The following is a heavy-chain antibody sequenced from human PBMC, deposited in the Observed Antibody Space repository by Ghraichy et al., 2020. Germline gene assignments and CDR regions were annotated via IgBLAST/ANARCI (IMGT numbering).Heavy chain of an antibody. CDR1: GGSISSYY. Sequence: SETLSLTCTVSGGSISSYYWSWIRQPPGKRLEWIGYIYYSGSTNYNPSLKSRVTISVDTSKNQFSLKLSSVTAADTAVYYCARAGSGYYVGAFDIWGQGTMVTVSS. CDR2: IYYSGST. CDR3: ARAGSGYYVGAFDI. D-gene: IGHD3-22*01. V-gene: IGHV4-59*01. J-gene: IGHJ3*02.